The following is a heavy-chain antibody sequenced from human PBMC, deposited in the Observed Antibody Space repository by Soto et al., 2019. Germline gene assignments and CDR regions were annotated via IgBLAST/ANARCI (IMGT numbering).Heavy chain of an antibody. CDR2: IHNGDGKT. D-gene: IGHD2-2*01. V-gene: IGHV1-3*04. CDR1: GYSFMNYA. CDR3: ARVPRYSADVVEVPAVMYDKWFDP. Sequence: QVQLVQSGAEVKRPGASVKISCKASGYSFMNYAMHWVRQAPGQGLEWIGWIHNGDGKTKYSQKLQGRVTITRDTSASIAYLELSSLRFEDAAVYYCARVPRYSADVVEVPAVMYDKWFDPWGQGTLVTVSS. J-gene: IGHJ5*02.